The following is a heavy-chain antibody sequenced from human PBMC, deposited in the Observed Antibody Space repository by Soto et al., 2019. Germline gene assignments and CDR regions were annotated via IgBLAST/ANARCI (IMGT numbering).Heavy chain of an antibody. CDR2: INHSGST. D-gene: IGHD2-2*01. Sequence: SETLSLTCAVYGGSFSGYYWSWIRQPPGKGLEWIGEINHSGSTNYNPSLKSRVTISVDTSKNQFSLKLSSVTAADTAVYYCARVPIYCSSTSCYDGGYHYYMDVWGKGTTVTVSS. CDR1: GGSFSGYY. J-gene: IGHJ6*03. V-gene: IGHV4-34*01. CDR3: ARVPIYCSSTSCYDGGYHYYMDV.